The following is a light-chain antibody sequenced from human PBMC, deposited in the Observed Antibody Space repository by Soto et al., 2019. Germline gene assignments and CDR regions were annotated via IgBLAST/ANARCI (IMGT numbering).Light chain of an antibody. Sequence: DIQMTPSPSSLSASVGDRVTITCRASQSISSYLNWYQQKPGKAPKLLIYAASSLQSGVASRFSGSGSGTDFTLTISSLQPEDFATYYCQQSYSTPPWAFGQGTKV. CDR1: QSISSY. CDR2: AAS. CDR3: QQSYSTPPWA. J-gene: IGKJ1*01. V-gene: IGKV1-39*01.